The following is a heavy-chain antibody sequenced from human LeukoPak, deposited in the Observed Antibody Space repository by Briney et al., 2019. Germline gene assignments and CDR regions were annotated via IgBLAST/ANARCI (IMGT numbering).Heavy chain of an antibody. V-gene: IGHV5-51*01. D-gene: IGHD6-13*01. CDR2: IYPGDSDT. CDR1: GYRFTSYW. CDR3: ARHQPVSSSSWTFYGMDV. Sequence: ESLKISCTGSGYRFTSYWNGWVRQMPGKGLEWMGIIYPGDSDTRYSTSFQGQVTISADKSISTAYLQWSSLKASDTAMYYCARHQPVSSSSWTFYGMDVWGQGTTVTVSS. J-gene: IGHJ6*01.